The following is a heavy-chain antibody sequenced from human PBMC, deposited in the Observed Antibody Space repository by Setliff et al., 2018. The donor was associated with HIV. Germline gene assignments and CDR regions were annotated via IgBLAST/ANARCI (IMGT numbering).Heavy chain of an antibody. CDR1: GYTFTTYA. Sequence: ASVKVSCKASGYTFTTYAMHWVRQAPGQRLEWMGWSNAGNGNTKYSQKFQGRVTITRDTSASTAYMELSSLRSGDTAVYYCARNGGPYAGGALYYSYGMDVWGQVTTVTVSS. D-gene: IGHD3-16*01. V-gene: IGHV1-3*01. CDR3: ARNGGPYAGGALYYSYGMDV. J-gene: IGHJ6*02. CDR2: SNAGNGNT.